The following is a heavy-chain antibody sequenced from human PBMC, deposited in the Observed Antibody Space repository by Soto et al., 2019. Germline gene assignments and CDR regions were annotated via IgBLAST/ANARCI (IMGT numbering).Heavy chain of an antibody. Sequence: GESLKIACQGSGYSSTSYWVGCVRQMPVKGLEWMGIIYPGDSDTRYSPSFQGQVTISADKSISKAYLQWSSLKASDTAMYYCERSPNYDFWSGYSFQHWGQGTTVPVPS. CDR3: ERSPNYDFWSGYSFQH. V-gene: IGHV5-51*01. CDR1: GYSSTSYW. CDR2: IYPGDSDT. D-gene: IGHD3-3*01. J-gene: IGHJ1*01.